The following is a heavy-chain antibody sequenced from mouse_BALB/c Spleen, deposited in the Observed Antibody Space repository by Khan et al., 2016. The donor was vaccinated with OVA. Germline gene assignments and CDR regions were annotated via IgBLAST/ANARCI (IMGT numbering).Heavy chain of an antibody. D-gene: IGHD2-14*01. CDR1: GYTFTSYT. Sequence: QVQLQQSGAELARPGASVKMSCKASGYTFTSYTIHWIKKRPGQGLEWIGYINPSNGYTNYNHKFKDKATLTTDKSSTTAYLQLSSLTSDDSAVYNGVRDGAYHRNDGWFAYWGQGTLVTVSA. J-gene: IGHJ3*01. V-gene: IGHV1-4*01. CDR2: INPSNGYT. CDR3: VRDGAYHRNDGWFAY.